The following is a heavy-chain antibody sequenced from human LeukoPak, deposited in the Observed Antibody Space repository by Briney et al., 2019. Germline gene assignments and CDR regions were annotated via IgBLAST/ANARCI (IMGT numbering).Heavy chain of an antibody. CDR3: ARYGVAPAAYYYMDV. Sequence: GGSLRHSCAASGLTFSSDWMSWGRQAPGKGLEWVANMKQYGSEKYYVDSVKGRFTISRDNAKNSLSLQMNSLRAEDTAVYYCARYGVAPAAYYYMDVWGKGTTVTVSS. D-gene: IGHD2-2*01. CDR2: MKQYGSEK. V-gene: IGHV3-7*01. J-gene: IGHJ6*03. CDR1: GLTFSSDW.